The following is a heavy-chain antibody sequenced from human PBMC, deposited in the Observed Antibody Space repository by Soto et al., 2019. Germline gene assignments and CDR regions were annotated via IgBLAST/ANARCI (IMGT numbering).Heavy chain of an antibody. CDR3: ARCGSGWWVDY. Sequence: GESLKISCKGSGYSFTSDWIGWVRQMPGKGLEWMGVIYPGDSDTRYSPSFQGQVTISTDNSISTAYLQWSSLKASDTAIYYCARCGSGWWVDYWGQGTLVTVSS. CDR1: GYSFTSDW. CDR2: IYPGDSDT. D-gene: IGHD6-19*01. J-gene: IGHJ4*02. V-gene: IGHV5-51*01.